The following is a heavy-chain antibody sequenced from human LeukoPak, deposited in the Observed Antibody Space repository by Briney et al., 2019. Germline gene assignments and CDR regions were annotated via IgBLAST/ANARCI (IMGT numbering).Heavy chain of an antibody. CDR3: ATYAGGQGGRGN. V-gene: IGHV4-59*08. CDR2: LYYGGSA. J-gene: IGHJ4*02. Sequence: PSETLSLTCSVSGGSFNGYHCNWIRQPPGKGLEWIVELYYGGSANYNPSLKGRVTISLDTSKNQFSLNMRSLTAADTAVYYCATYAGGQGGRGNWGQGTLVTVSS. CDR1: GGSFNGYH. D-gene: IGHD2-8*02.